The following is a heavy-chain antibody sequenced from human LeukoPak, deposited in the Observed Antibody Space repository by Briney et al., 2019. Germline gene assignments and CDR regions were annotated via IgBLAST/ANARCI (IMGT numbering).Heavy chain of an antibody. V-gene: IGHV3-21*01. CDR1: GFTFSNYY. D-gene: IGHD2-2*01. CDR3: AREGYCSATNCFYGMDI. Sequence: GGSLRLSCAASGFTFSNYYMSWVRQAPGKGLEWVSSIGDSSGYIYYADSVKGRFTISRDNAKNAVYLRMNSLRAEDTAVYYCAREGYCSATNCFYGMDIWGQGTTVTVSS. J-gene: IGHJ6*02. CDR2: IGDSSGYI.